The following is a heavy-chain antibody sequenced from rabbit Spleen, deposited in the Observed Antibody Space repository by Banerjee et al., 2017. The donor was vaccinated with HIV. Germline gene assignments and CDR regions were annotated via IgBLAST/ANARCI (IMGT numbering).Heavy chain of an antibody. CDR3: ARQKYLSSGAAYAHYDMAL. D-gene: IGHD1-1*01. J-gene: IGHJ6*01. V-gene: IGHV1S45*01. CDR2: IDTGSGSA. Sequence: QDQLEESGGGLVKPEGSLTLTCKASGFSFSSSDWICWVRQAPGKGLEWIACIDTGSGSAYYASWAKGRFTISKTSSTTVTLQMTSLTAADPATYFCARQKYLSSGAAYAHYDMALWGPGTSSPS. CDR1: GFSFSSSDW.